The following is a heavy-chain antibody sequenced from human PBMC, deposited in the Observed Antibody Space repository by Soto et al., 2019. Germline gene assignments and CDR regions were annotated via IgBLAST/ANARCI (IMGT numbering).Heavy chain of an antibody. CDR2: IIPMLGIR. V-gene: IGHV1-69*02. CDR3: TIGSWSGEVFDI. J-gene: IGHJ3*02. Sequence: QVQLVQSGAEVKKPGSSVKVSCKDSGGTFSTYGMFWVRQAPGQGLEWMGRIIPMLGIRNYAQRFQDRVTITADTSTATAHMELSSLGSEDTALYYCTIGSWSGEVFDIWGQGTMVTVSS. CDR1: GGTFSTYG. D-gene: IGHD2-21*01.